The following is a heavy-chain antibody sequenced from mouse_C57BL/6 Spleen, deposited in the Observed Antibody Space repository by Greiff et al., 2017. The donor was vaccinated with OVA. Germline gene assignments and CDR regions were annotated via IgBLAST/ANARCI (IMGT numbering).Heavy chain of an antibody. CDR2: IDPSDSYT. J-gene: IGHJ3*01. D-gene: IGHD3-2*02. CDR3: ARSTAQATWFAY. V-gene: IGHV1-69*01. CDR1: GYTFTSYW. Sequence: VQLQQPGAELVMPGASVKLSCKASGYTFTSYWMHWVKQRPGQGLEWIGEIDPSDSYTNYNQKFKGKSTLTVDKSSSTAYMQRSSLTSEDSAVYYCARSTAQATWFAYWGQGTLVTVSA.